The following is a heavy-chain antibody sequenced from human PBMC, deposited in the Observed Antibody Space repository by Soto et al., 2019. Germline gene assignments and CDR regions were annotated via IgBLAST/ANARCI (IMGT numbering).Heavy chain of an antibody. CDR1: GGTFSSYA. CDR3: ARDRASTFVVADPNWFDH. V-gene: IGHV1-69*13. CDR2: IIPIFGTA. Sequence: SVKVSCKASGGTFSSYAISWVRQAPGQGLEWVGGIIPIFGTANYAQKFQGGVTITADESTSTAYRELSSLRSEDTAVYYCARDRASTFVVADPNWFDHWGKGTMRTVS. D-gene: IGHD2-15*01. J-gene: IGHJ5*02.